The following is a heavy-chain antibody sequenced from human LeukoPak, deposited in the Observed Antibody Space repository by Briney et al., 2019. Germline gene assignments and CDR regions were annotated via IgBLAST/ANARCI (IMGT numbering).Heavy chain of an antibody. CDR2: INWSGGST. CDR1: GFAFDEHG. J-gene: IGHJ4*02. D-gene: IGHD2-2*01. CDR3: ARAPITSPFYFDY. V-gene: IGHV3-20*04. Sequence: GGSLRLSCTASGFAFDEHGMSWVRQVPGKGLEWVSGINWSGGSTGYADPLRGRFTISRDNAKNSLYLQMDSLRAEDTALHYCARAPITSPFYFDYWGQGTLVTVSS.